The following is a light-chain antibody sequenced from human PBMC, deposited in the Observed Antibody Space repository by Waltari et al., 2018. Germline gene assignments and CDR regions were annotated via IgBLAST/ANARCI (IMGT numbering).Light chain of an antibody. CDR3: CSYAGSYTWV. J-gene: IGLJ3*02. Sequence: QSALTQPPSVSGSLGQSVTISCTGTSRDVGGYNYVSWYLQHPGTAPKLMIYDVTKRPSGVPDRFSGSKSGNTASLTISKLQAEDEADYYCCSYAGSYTWVFGGGTNLTVL. CDR1: SRDVGGYNY. V-gene: IGLV2-11*01. CDR2: DVT.